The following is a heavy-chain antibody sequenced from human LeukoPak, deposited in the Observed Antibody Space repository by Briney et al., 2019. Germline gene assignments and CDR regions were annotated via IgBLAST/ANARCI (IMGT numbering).Heavy chain of an antibody. CDR3: SRHGYYYGSVMAEDY. V-gene: IGHV3-73*01. D-gene: IGHD3-10*01. J-gene: IGHJ4*02. Sequence: GGSLKLSCASPGFTFSGSAIHWVRQASGKGLEWIGRIRDKANSYATGYAASVKGRFTISRDDSKNTAYLQMNSLKIEDTALYYCSRHGYYYGSVMAEDYWGQGTLVTVSS. CDR2: IRDKANSYAT. CDR1: GFTFSGSA.